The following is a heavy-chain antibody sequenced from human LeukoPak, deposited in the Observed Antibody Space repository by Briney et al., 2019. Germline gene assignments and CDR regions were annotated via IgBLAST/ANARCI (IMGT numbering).Heavy chain of an antibody. CDR3: AREVYGMDV. CDR2: ISTSSSTI. J-gene: IGHJ6*02. CDR1: GFTFNSYS. Sequence: GGSLRLSCAVSGFTFNSYSMNWVRQAPGKGLEWLSYISTSSSTIYYADSVKGRFTISRDNAKNSLYLQMNSLRAEDTAVYYCAREVYGMDVWGQGTTVTVSS. V-gene: IGHV3-48*04.